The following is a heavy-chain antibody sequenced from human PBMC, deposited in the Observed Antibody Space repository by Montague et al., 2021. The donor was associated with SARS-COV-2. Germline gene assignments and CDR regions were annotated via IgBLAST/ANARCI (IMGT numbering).Heavy chain of an antibody. J-gene: IGHJ4*02. CDR3: ASHFVWQQLST. Sequence: SETLSLTCAVSGDSIHSEHWWSWVRQPPGKVLEWIVETHQWGGTNYNPSLRSRVSIFLDKSKNQFSLTLTSVTAADTAMYYCASHFVWQQLSTWGQGTLVSVSS. CDR1: GDSIHSEHW. D-gene: IGHD6-13*01. CDR2: THQWGGT. V-gene: IGHV4-4*02.